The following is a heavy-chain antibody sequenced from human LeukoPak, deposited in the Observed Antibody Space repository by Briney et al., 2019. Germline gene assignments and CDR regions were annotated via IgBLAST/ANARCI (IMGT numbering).Heavy chain of an antibody. CDR1: GGSISSYY. J-gene: IGHJ6*03. D-gene: IGHD3-10*01. CDR3: ARVNRMVRGVSAYYYYMDV. Sequence: SETLSLTCTVSGGSISSYYWSWIRQPPGKGLEWIGYIYYSGSTNYNPSRKSRVTISVDTSKNQFSLKLSSVTAADTAVYYCARVNRMVRGVSAYYYYMDVWGKGTTVTVSS. CDR2: IYYSGST. V-gene: IGHV4-59*01.